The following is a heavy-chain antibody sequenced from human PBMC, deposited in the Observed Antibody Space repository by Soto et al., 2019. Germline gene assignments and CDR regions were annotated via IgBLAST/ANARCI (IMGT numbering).Heavy chain of an antibody. J-gene: IGHJ4*02. V-gene: IGHV2-26*01. Sequence: QVTLRESGPVKVKTTETLTLTCSVSGFSLSYAGMGVSWIRQPPGKALEWRAHIFSNDEKSYSTSLKSRLSISKDTSNSQVVLTMTNMDPVDTATYYCARIPHRSGWAGFDQWGKGNLVTVSS. CDR2: IFSNDEK. D-gene: IGHD6-19*01. CDR3: ARIPHRSGWAGFDQ. CDR1: GFSLSYAGMG.